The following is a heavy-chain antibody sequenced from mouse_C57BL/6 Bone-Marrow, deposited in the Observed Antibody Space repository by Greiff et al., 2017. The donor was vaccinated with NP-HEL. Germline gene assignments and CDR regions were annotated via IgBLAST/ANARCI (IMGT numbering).Heavy chain of an antibody. D-gene: IGHD2-4*01. CDR3: ARSDYYDYVYFDY. Sequence: QVHVKQSGAELAKPGASVKLSCKASGYTFTSYWMHWVKQRPGQGLEWIGYINPSSGYTKYNQKFKDKATLTADKSSSTAYMQLSSLTYEDSAVYYCARSDYYDYVYFDYWGQGTTLTVSS. CDR2: INPSSGYT. J-gene: IGHJ2*01. V-gene: IGHV1-7*01. CDR1: GYTFTSYW.